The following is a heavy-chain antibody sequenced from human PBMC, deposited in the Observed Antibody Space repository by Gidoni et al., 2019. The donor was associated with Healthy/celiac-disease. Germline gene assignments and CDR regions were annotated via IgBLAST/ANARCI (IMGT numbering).Heavy chain of an antibody. CDR1: GLTFSRYG. Sequence: QVQLVESGGGVVQPGRSLRLSCAASGLTFSRYGMHWVRQAPGKGLEWVAVISYDGSNKYYADSVKGRFTISRDNSKNTLYLQMNSLRAEDTAVYYCAKEREDTAMMGRGYYYYGMDVWGQGTTVTVSS. D-gene: IGHD5-18*01. CDR3: AKEREDTAMMGRGYYYYGMDV. V-gene: IGHV3-30*18. J-gene: IGHJ6*02. CDR2: ISYDGSNK.